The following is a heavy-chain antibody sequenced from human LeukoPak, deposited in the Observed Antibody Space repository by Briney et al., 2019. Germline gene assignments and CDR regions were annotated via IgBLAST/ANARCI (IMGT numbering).Heavy chain of an antibody. CDR3: ARDLGLVRGVPTASDY. CDR2: ISSSSSYI. V-gene: IGHV3-21*01. D-gene: IGHD3-10*01. Sequence: GGSLRLSCAASGFTFRSYSMNSVRQAPGKGLEWVSSISSSSSYIYYADSVKGRFTISRDNAKNSLYLQMNSLRAEDTAVYYCARDLGLVRGVPTASDYWGQGTLVTVSS. J-gene: IGHJ4*02. CDR1: GFTFRSYS.